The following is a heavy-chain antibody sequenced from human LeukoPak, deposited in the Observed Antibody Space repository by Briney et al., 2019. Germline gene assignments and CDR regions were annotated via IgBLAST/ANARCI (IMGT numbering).Heavy chain of an antibody. D-gene: IGHD5-12*01. CDR1: GFTFSSYA. CDR3: ARGAAGYSGYDLVTYYFDY. V-gene: IGHV3-21*01. CDR2: ISSSSSYI. J-gene: IGHJ4*02. Sequence: GGSLRLSCAASGFTFSSYAMSWVRQAPGKGLEWVSSISSSSSYIYYADSVKGRFTISRDNAKNSLYLQMNSLRAEDTAVYYCARGAAGYSGYDLVTYYFDYWGQGTLVTVSS.